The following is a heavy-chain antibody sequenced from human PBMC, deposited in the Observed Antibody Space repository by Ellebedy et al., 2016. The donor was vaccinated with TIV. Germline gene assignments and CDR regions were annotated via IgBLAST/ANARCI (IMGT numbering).Heavy chain of an antibody. V-gene: IGHV3-21*04. D-gene: IGHD2-2*01. Sequence: GGSLRLXCAASGFTFGSHKMNWVRRAPGRGLEWVASIGTGGSYISSADSVQGRFTISRDNAKNSLYLQMNSLRAEDTAVYYCVKRIHQLAEFDYWGQGALVTVSS. CDR3: VKRIHQLAEFDY. J-gene: IGHJ4*02. CDR1: GFTFGSHK. CDR2: IGTGGSYI.